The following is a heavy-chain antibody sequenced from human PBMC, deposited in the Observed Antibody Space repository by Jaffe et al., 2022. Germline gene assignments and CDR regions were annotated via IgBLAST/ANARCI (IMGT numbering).Heavy chain of an antibody. D-gene: IGHD3-9*01. V-gene: IGHV4-59*01. CDR1: GGSISSYY. J-gene: IGHJ4*02. Sequence: QVQLQESGPGLVKPSETLSLTCTVSGGSISSYYWSWIRQPPGKGLEWIGYIYYSGSTNYNPSLKSRVTISVDTSKNQFSLKLSSVTAADTAVYYCARSSTASTGRILYYFDYWGQGTLVTVSS. CDR3: ARSSTASTGRILYYFDY. CDR2: IYYSGST.